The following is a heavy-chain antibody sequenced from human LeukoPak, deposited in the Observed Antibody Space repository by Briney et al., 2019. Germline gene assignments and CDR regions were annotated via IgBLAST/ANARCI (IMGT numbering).Heavy chain of an antibody. Sequence: GRSLRLSCAASGFTFSSYGMHWVRQAPGKGLEWVAVISYDGSNKYYADSVKGRFTISRDNSKNTLYLQMNSLRAEDTAVYYCVSEGGYGDYPFDYWGQGTLVTVSS. CDR2: ISYDGSNK. J-gene: IGHJ4*02. V-gene: IGHV3-30*03. D-gene: IGHD4-17*01. CDR1: GFTFSSYG. CDR3: VSEGGYGDYPFDY.